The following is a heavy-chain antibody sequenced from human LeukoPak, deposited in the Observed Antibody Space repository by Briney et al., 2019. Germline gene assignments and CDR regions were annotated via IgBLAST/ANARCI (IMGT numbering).Heavy chain of an antibody. V-gene: IGHV1-18*01. Sequence: ASVKVSCKASGYTFTSYGISWVRQAPGQGLEWMGWISAYNGNTNYAQKLQGRVTMTTDTSTSTAYMELSSLRSEDTAVYYCARRNDSSGYLPYYFDYWGQGTLVTVSS. CDR3: ARRNDSSGYLPYYFDY. D-gene: IGHD3-22*01. CDR1: GYTFTSYG. CDR2: ISAYNGNT. J-gene: IGHJ4*02.